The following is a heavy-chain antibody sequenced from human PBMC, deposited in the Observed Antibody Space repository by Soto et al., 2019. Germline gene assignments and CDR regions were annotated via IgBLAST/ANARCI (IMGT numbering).Heavy chain of an antibody. Sequence: SETLSLTCTVSGGSISSYYWSWIRQPPGKGLEWIGYIYYSGSTNYNPSLKSRVTISVDTSKNQFSLKLSSVTAADTAVYYCARVLYGDLGTEVYYYYYMDVWGKGTTVTVSS. V-gene: IGHV4-59*01. J-gene: IGHJ6*03. D-gene: IGHD4-17*01. CDR2: IYYSGST. CDR3: ARVLYGDLGTEVYYYYYMDV. CDR1: GGSISSYY.